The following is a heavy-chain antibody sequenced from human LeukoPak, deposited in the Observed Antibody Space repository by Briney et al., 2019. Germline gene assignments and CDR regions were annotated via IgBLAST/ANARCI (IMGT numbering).Heavy chain of an antibody. CDR3: ARDHRAFDY. V-gene: IGHV3-21*01. J-gene: IGHJ4*02. Sequence: KPGGSLRLSCAASGFTFSSYSMNWVRQAPGKGLEWVSSISSSSSYIYYADSVKGRFTISRDNSKNTLYLQMNSLRAEDTAVYYCARDHRAFDYWGQGTLVTVSS. CDR2: ISSSSSYI. CDR1: GFTFSSYS.